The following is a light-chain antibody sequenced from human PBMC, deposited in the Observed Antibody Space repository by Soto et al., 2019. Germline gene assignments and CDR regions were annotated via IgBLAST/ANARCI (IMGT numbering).Light chain of an antibody. CDR1: QSVSSSY. CDR2: GAS. Sequence: EIVLTQSPGTLSLSPGERATLSCRASQSVSSSYLAWYQQKPGQAPRLLIYGASSRATGIPDRFSGSGSGTDFTLTISRLEPEDFATYYCQQYGRFLTFGQGTKLELK. CDR3: QQYGRFLT. J-gene: IGKJ2*01. V-gene: IGKV3-20*01.